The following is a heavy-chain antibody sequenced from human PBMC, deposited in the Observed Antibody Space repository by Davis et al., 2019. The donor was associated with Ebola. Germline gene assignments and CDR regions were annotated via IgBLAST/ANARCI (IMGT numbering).Heavy chain of an antibody. V-gene: IGHV3-30*18. CDR3: AKDRGGVGGVGYVLDV. D-gene: IGHD3-16*01. CDR2: IFFDGGEE. Sequence: GESLKISCAASGFSFSTYGMHWVRQAPGKGLEWVAAIFFDGGEEYYADSLKGRFTISRDNFKNTLYVQMNSLNSEDTAVYYCAKDRGGVGGVGYVLDVWGQGTTVTVSS. J-gene: IGHJ6*02. CDR1: GFSFSTYG.